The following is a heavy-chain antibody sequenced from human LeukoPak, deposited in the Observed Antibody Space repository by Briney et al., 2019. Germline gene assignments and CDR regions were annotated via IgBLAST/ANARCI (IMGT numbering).Heavy chain of an antibody. V-gene: IGHV3-7*01. Sequence: GGSLRLSCAASGISFSNYWMTWIRQAPEKGLQWVANIKEDGSDKNYADSVKGRFTISRDNAKNLLYLQMNSLRVEDTAVYYCARWTDWYFDLWGRGTLVTVSS. D-gene: IGHD3/OR15-3a*01. CDR2: IKEDGSDK. CDR1: GISFSNYW. J-gene: IGHJ2*01. CDR3: ARWTDWYFDL.